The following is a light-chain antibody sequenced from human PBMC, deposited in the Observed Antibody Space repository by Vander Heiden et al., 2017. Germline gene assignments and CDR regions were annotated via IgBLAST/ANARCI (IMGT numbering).Light chain of an antibody. Sequence: DIQMTQSPSSLSASVGDRVTITCRASQSISSYLNWYQQKPGKAPKLLIYAASSLQSGVPSRVSGSGSGTDFTLTISRLQPEDFATYYCQQSDSTPLTFGQGTKLEIK. J-gene: IGKJ2*01. CDR2: AAS. CDR3: QQSDSTPLT. V-gene: IGKV1-39*01. CDR1: QSISSY.